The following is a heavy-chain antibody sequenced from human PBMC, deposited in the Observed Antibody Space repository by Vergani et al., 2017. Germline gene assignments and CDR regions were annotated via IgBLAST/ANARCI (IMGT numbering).Heavy chain of an antibody. Sequence: EVQLLESGGGLAQPGGSLRLSCAASGFTFSGSAMHWVRQASGKGLEWVGRIRSKANSYATAYAASVKGRFTISRDDSKNTAYLQMNSLKTEDTAVYYCTVTTVTTEDYWGQGTLVTVSS. CDR2: IRSKANSYAT. J-gene: IGHJ4*02. CDR3: TVTTVTTEDY. CDR1: GFTFSGSA. V-gene: IGHV3-73*01. D-gene: IGHD4-17*01.